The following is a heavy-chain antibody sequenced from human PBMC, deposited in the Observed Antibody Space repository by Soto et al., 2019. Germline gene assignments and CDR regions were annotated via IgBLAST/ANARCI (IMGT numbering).Heavy chain of an antibody. Sequence: QVQLVQSGAEEKKPGASVKVSCKASGYTFTSYAMHWVRQAPGQRLEWMGWINAGNGNTKYSQKFQGRVTITRDTSARAAYMELSSLRSEDTAVYYCASTGPGTLYYYYGMDVWGQGPTVTVSS. J-gene: IGHJ6*02. D-gene: IGHD1-7*01. CDR3: ASTGPGTLYYYYGMDV. CDR2: INAGNGNT. V-gene: IGHV1-3*05. CDR1: GYTFTSYA.